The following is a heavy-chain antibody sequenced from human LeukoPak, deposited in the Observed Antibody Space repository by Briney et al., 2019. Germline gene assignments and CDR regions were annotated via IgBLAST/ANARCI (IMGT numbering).Heavy chain of an antibody. J-gene: IGHJ4*02. CDR2: IHYSGIT. Sequence: PSETLSLTCSVSGGSISSSGYFWAWIRQPPGQGLEWVGNIHYSGITYYNPSLKSRLTISVDTSKNQFSLMLGSVTAADTAVYYCARRKEGTSGRDYWGQGTLVTVSS. V-gene: IGHV4-39*01. CDR3: ARRKEGTSGRDY. D-gene: IGHD6-25*01. CDR1: GGSISSSGYF.